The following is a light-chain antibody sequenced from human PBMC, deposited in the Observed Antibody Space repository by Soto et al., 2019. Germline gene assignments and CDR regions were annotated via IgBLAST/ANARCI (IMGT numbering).Light chain of an antibody. CDR2: DVS. CDR1: RSDVGAYNY. J-gene: IGLJ3*02. V-gene: IGLV2-11*01. Sequence: QSALTQPRSVSGSPGQSVTISCTGTRSDVGAYNYVSWYQQYPGKAPQVMICDVSKRPSGVPDRLSGSKSGNTASLTISGLQAEDEADYYCCSYAGTFWVFGGGTKLTVL. CDR3: CSYAGTFWV.